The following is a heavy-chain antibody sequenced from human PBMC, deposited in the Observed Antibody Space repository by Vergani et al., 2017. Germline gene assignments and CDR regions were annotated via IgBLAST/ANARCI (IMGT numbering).Heavy chain of an antibody. CDR2: ISSSSSYI. CDR3: AREGLFGYDILTGYPTR. V-gene: IGHV3-21*01. D-gene: IGHD3-9*01. Sequence: EVQMVESGGGLVKPGGSLRLSCVASGFTFSHYSMNWVRQAPGKGLEWVSSISSSSSYIYYADSVKGRFTISRDNAKNSLYLQMNSLRAEDTAVYYCAREGLFGYDILTGYPTRGGQGTLATVSS. J-gene: IGHJ4*02. CDR1: GFTFSHYS.